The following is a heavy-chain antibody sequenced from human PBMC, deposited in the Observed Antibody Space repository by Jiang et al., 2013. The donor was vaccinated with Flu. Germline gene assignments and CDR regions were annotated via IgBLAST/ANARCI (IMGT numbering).Heavy chain of an antibody. V-gene: IGHV4-39*01. CDR2: FYYSGSS. CDR1: GTSISSSSFF. J-gene: IGHJ4*02. Sequence: GSGLVKPSETLSLTCTVSGTSISSSSFFWGWIRQSPGKGLEWIGSFYYSGSSYYTPSLKSRVTISVETSKNQFSLKLTFVTAADTAVYFCARHFQWEVVGIDYWGQGTLVTVSS. D-gene: IGHD1-26*01. CDR3: ARHFQWEVVGIDY.